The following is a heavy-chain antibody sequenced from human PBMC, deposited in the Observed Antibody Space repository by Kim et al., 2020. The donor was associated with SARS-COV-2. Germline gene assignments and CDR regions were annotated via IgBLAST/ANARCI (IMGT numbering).Heavy chain of an antibody. V-gene: IGHV3-30*18. J-gene: IGHJ4*02. Sequence: GGSLRLSCAASGFTFSTYVMHWVRQAPGKGLEWVAVISNDGSNKYYADSVKGRFTISRDNSKNTLYLQMNSLRAEDTAVYYCAKDQVGVSYILDYWGQGTLVTVSS. CDR1: GFTFSTYV. CDR2: ISNDGSNK. D-gene: IGHD1-26*01. CDR3: AKDQVGVSYILDY.